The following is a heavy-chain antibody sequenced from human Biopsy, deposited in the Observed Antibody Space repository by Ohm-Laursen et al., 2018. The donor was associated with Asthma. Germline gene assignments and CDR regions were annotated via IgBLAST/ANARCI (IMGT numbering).Heavy chain of an antibody. Sequence: GASVKVSCNASGYTFIHFAIHWVRQAPGQRLEWMGWTNAGDGNTKYSQKFQGRVTITRDTSASTAYMDLRSLRSEDTAMHYCARTYYDFLTGQVNDAFALWGQGTMVTVSS. J-gene: IGHJ3*01. CDR1: GYTFIHFA. CDR3: ARTYYDFLTGQVNDAFAL. V-gene: IGHV1-3*01. CDR2: TNAGDGNT. D-gene: IGHD3-9*01.